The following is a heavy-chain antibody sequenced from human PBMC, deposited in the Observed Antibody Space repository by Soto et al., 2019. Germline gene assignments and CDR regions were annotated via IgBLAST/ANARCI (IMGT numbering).Heavy chain of an antibody. CDR1: AFTANSHG. CDR2: LSLYQGYT. CDR3: ARDLGVGEDI. J-gene: IGHJ3*02. V-gene: IGHV1-18*01. Sequence: QIQLVQSGPEVKKPGASVKVSCKASAFTANSHGISWVRQAPGQGLEWMGWLSLYQGYTKYAQNFQGRVPLTIDRPTSTANMELTSLTSDDTAMYYCARDLGVGEDIWGQWTMFAVSS. D-gene: IGHD3-16*01.